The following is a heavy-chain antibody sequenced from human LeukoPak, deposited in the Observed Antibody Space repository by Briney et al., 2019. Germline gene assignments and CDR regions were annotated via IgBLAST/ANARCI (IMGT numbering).Heavy chain of an antibody. CDR1: GFTFSSYS. D-gene: IGHD4-17*01. CDR3: ARDLSTTVTFDAFDI. J-gene: IGHJ3*02. CDR2: ISSSSSTI. Sequence: GGSLRLSCAASGFTFSSYSMNWVRQAPGKGLEWVSYISSSSSTIYYADSVKGRFTISRDNAKNSLYLQMNSLRAEDTAVYYCARDLSTTVTFDAFDIWGQGTMVTVSS. V-gene: IGHV3-48*04.